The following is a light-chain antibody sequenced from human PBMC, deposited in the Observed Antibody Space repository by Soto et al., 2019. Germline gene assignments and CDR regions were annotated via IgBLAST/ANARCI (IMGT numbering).Light chain of an antibody. V-gene: IGKV3-15*01. CDR2: GAS. CDR1: QSVSSN. CDR3: QQYNNWPALT. Sequence: EIVMTQSPATLSVSPGERATLSCRASQSVSSNLAWYQQKPCQAPRLLIYGASTRATGIPARFSGSGSGTEFTLTISSLQSEDFAVYYCQQYNNWPALTFGGGTQVEIK. J-gene: IGKJ4*01.